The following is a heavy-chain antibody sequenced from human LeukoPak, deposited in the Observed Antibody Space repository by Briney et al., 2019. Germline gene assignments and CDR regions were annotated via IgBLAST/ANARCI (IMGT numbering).Heavy chain of an antibody. CDR3: AKDRNSSGWYFPPD. J-gene: IGHJ4*02. CDR1: GFTFSSYA. V-gene: IGHV3-23*01. D-gene: IGHD6-19*01. CDR2: ISGSCGST. Sequence: PGGSLRLSCAASGFTFSSYAMNWVRQAPGKGLEWVSAISGSCGSTYYADSVKGRFTISRDNSKNTLFVQMNSLRAEDTAVYYCAKDRNSSGWYFPPDWGQGNLVTVSS.